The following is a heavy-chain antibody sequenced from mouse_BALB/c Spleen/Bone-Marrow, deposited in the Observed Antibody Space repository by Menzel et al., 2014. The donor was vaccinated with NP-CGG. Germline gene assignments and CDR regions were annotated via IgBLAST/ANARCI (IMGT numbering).Heavy chain of an antibody. D-gene: IGHD2-14*01. CDR2: IHPYNDDS. CDR3: ARGGRYDWYFDV. CDR1: GYTFTSYI. Sequence: EVKLVESGPELVKPGASVKMSCKASGYTFTSYIMHWVRQKPGQGLEWIGYIHPYNDDSKFNEKFEGKATLTSDKSSNTAYMELSSLTSEGSAFYYGARGGRYDWYFDVWGAGTTVTVSS. J-gene: IGHJ1*01. V-gene: IGHV1-14*01.